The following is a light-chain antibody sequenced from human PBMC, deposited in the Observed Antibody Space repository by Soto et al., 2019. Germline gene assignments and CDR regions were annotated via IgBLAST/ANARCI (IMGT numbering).Light chain of an antibody. V-gene: IGKV3-11*01. CDR1: QSVYNY. CDR2: DAS. CDR3: QQRNNWPWT. Sequence: EIVLTQSPATLTLSPGERATLSCRASQSVYNYLAWYQLKPGQAPRLLIYDASNRAAGIPARFGASGSATDFTLTISSLEPEDLAFYYCQQRNNWPWTFGQGTKVDIK. J-gene: IGKJ1*01.